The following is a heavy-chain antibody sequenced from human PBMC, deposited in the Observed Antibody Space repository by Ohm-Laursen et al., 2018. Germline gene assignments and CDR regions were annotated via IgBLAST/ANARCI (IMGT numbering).Heavy chain of an antibody. CDR1: GFTFSDHY. V-gene: IGHV3-72*01. CDR3: ARGARYSSGSYYFDY. CDR2: TRNKANSYTT. J-gene: IGHJ4*02. Sequence: SLRLSCAASGFTFSDHYMDWVRQAPGKGLEWVGRTRNKANSYTTEYAASVKGRFTISRDDSKNSLYLQMNSLKTEDTAVYYCARGARYSSGSYYFDYWGQGTLVTVSS. D-gene: IGHD6-19*01.